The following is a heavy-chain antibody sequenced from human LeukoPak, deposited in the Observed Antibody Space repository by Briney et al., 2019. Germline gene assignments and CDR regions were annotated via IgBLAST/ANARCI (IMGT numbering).Heavy chain of an antibody. J-gene: IGHJ4*02. Sequence: PGGSLRLSCAASGFTFSSYAMSWVRQAPGKGLEWVSAISGSGGSTYYADSVKGRFTISRDNSKNTLHLQMNSLRAEDTAVYYCAKGERVLLWFGELESLDYWGQGTLVTVSS. V-gene: IGHV3-23*01. CDR2: ISGSGGST. CDR3: AKGERVLLWFGELESLDY. D-gene: IGHD3-10*01. CDR1: GFTFSSYA.